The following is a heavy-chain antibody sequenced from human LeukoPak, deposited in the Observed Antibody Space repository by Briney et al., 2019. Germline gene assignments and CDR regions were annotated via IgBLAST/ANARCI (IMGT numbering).Heavy chain of an antibody. D-gene: IGHD1-26*01. Sequence: SETLSLTCTVSGGSISSSSYYWGWIRQPPGKGLEWIGSIYYSGSTYYNPSLKSRVTISVDTSKNQFSLQLNSVTPEDTAVYYCARVAYKGAGQDAFDIWGQGTMVTVSS. CDR1: GGSISSSSYY. CDR2: IYYSGST. J-gene: IGHJ3*02. CDR3: ARVAYKGAGQDAFDI. V-gene: IGHV4-39*01.